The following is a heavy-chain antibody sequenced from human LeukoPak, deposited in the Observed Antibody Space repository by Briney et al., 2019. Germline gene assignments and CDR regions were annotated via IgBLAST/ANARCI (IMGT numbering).Heavy chain of an antibody. J-gene: IGHJ4*02. Sequence: GSLRLSCAASGFTFSSYAMHWVRQAPGKGLEWVAVISYDGSNKYYADSVKGRFTISRDNAMNSLYLQMNSLRAEDTAIYYCARSLPYGTTWYGRSDFWGQGTLVTVSS. D-gene: IGHD6-13*01. CDR2: ISYDGSNK. CDR1: GFTFSSYA. V-gene: IGHV3-30*04. CDR3: ARSLPYGTTWYGRSDF.